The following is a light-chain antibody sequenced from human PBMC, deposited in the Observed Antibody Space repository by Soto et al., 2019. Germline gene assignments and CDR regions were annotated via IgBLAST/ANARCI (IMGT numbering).Light chain of an antibody. Sequence: DIQMTQSPSSLSAYEGDRVTITCRSSQSIISYLNWYQQKAGKAPQLLIYAASSLQSGVPARFSGGGSGTDFTLTISSLQPEDSAIYYCQQTYSGPRTFGQGTKLEIK. CDR2: AAS. J-gene: IGKJ2*02. V-gene: IGKV1-39*01. CDR1: QSIISY. CDR3: QQTYSGPRT.